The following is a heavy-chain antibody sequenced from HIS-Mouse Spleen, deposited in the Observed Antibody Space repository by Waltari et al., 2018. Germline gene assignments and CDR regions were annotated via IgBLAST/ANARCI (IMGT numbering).Heavy chain of an antibody. V-gene: IGHV3-30-3*01. D-gene: IGHD5-12*01. Sequence: GRSLRLSCAASGFTFSSYAMHWVRQAPGKGLEWVAVISYDGSNKYYADSVKGRFTISRDNSKNTLYLQMNSLRAEDTAVYYCARDQGGYQMRPFDAFDIWGQGTMVTVSS. CDR1: GFTFSSYA. CDR2: ISYDGSNK. J-gene: IGHJ3*02. CDR3: ARDQGGYQMRPFDAFDI.